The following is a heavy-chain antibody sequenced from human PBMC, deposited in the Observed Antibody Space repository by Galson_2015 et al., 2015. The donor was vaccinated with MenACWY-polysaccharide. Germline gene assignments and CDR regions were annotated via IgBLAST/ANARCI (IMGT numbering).Heavy chain of an antibody. CDR2: ISGSGGST. CDR1: GFTFSSYA. J-gene: IGHJ5*02. CDR3: AKPAAAGRVSSWFDP. Sequence: SLRLSCAASGFTFSSYAMSWVRQAPGKGLEWVSAISGSGGSTYYADSVKGRFTISRYNSKNTLYLQMNSLRAEDTAVYYCAKPAAAGRVSSWFDPWGQGTLVTVSS. V-gene: IGHV3-23*01. D-gene: IGHD6-13*01.